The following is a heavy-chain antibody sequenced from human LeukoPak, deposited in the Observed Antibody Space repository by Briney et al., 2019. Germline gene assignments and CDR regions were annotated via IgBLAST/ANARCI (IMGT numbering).Heavy chain of an antibody. Sequence: GESLKISCKGSGYSFSSYWISWVRQIPGKGLEWMGSIDPSDSYTNCSPSFQGHVTISTDKSMSTAYLQWSSLRASDTAMYYCARNRYYYDFSGYYVDYWGQGTLVTVSS. J-gene: IGHJ4*02. V-gene: IGHV5-10-1*01. CDR1: GYSFSSYW. CDR2: IDPSDSYT. CDR3: ARNRYYYDFSGYYVDY. D-gene: IGHD3-22*01.